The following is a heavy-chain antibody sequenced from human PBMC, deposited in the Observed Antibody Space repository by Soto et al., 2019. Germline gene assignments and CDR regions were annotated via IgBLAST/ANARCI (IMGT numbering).Heavy chain of an antibody. Sequence: PSDTLSLTCTVSGGSISSSSYYWGWIRQPPGKGLEWIGSIYYSGSTYYNPSLKSRVTISVDTSKNQFSLKLSSVTAADTAVYYCARPTRFGEGAFDIWGQGTMVTVSS. V-gene: IGHV4-39*01. CDR3: ARPTRFGEGAFDI. CDR2: IYYSGST. CDR1: GGSISSSSYY. D-gene: IGHD3-3*01. J-gene: IGHJ3*02.